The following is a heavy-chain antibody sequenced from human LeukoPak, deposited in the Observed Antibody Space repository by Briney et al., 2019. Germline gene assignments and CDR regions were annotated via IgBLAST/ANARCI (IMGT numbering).Heavy chain of an antibody. CDR1: GGSISSYY. CDR3: ARHVGYYDSSGYPNYYYYGMDV. D-gene: IGHD3-22*01. Sequence: SETLSLTCTVSGGSISSYYWSRIRQPPGKGLEWIGYIYYSGSTNYNPSLKSRVTISVDTSKNQFSLKLSSVTAADTAVYYCARHVGYYDSSGYPNYYYYGMDVWGQGTTVTVSS. J-gene: IGHJ6*02. V-gene: IGHV4-59*08. CDR2: IYYSGST.